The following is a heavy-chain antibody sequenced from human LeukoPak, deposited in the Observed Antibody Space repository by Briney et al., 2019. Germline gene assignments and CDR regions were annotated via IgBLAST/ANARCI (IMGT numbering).Heavy chain of an antibody. CDR3: ARHYCSADKCYYFDY. CDR2: IHYSGNT. CDR1: GGSISGYY. D-gene: IGHD2-15*01. J-gene: IGHJ4*02. V-gene: IGHV4-59*08. Sequence: SETLSLTCTVSGGSISGYYWSWIRQPPGKGLEWIGYIHYSGNTDSNPSLKSRVTISVDTSKNQFSLKLSSVTAADTAVYYCARHYCSADKCYYFDYWGQGTLVTVSS.